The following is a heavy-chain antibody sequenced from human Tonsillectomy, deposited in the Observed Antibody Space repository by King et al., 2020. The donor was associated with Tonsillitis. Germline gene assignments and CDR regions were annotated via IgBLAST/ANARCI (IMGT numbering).Heavy chain of an antibody. Sequence: QLVQSGAEVKRPGSSVRVSCKASVGSFSSYAVNWVRQAPGQGLEWMGDVIPLVGTPSYAQKFQDRVTITADKSTSSVYMELRSLISEDTAVYYCAVLRNRGYTYGTPSPRVGYGGQGALLTVSS. D-gene: IGHD5-18*01. CDR1: VGSFSSYA. J-gene: IGHJ4*02. CDR2: VIPLVGTP. V-gene: IGHV1-69*06. CDR3: AVLRNRGYTYGTPSPRVGY.